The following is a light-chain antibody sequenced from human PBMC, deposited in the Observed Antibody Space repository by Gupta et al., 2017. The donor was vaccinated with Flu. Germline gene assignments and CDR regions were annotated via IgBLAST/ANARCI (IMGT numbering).Light chain of an antibody. CDR3: QGWVNRDDHSIWV. CDR1: NIGSKS. J-gene: IGLJ3*02. V-gene: IGLV3-21*02. CDR2: DDT. Sequence: RVTCGGNNIGSKSVHWYQQKPGQAPVLVVYDDTQRPSGIPERFSGSNSGNTATLTISRVEAGDEADYYCQGWVNRDDHSIWVFGGGSKLTVL.